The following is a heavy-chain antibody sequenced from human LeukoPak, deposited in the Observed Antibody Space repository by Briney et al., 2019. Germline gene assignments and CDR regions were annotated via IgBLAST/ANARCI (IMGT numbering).Heavy chain of an antibody. Sequence: ASVKVSCEVSGYTLTELSMHWVRQAPGKGLEWMGGFDPEDGETIYAQKFQGRATMTEDTSTDTAYMELSSLRSEDTAVYYCATDHTGDYVNAFDIWGQGTMVTVSS. CDR2: FDPEDGET. J-gene: IGHJ3*02. CDR3: ATDHTGDYVNAFDI. V-gene: IGHV1-24*01. D-gene: IGHD4-17*01. CDR1: GYTLTELS.